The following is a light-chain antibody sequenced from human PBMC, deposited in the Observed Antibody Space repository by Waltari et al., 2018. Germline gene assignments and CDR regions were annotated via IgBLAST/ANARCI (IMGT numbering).Light chain of an antibody. J-gene: IGKJ3*01. CDR3: QQYDNPRFT. Sequence: DIQMTQSPSSLSASVADRVTITCQASQDISNYLNWYQQKPGKAPKLLIYDASNLETGVPSRFSGSGSGTDFTFTISSLQPEDIATYYCQQYDNPRFTFGPGTKVDIK. V-gene: IGKV1-33*01. CDR1: QDISNY. CDR2: DAS.